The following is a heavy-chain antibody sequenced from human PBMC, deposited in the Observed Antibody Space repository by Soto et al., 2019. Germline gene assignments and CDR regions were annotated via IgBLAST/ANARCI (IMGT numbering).Heavy chain of an antibody. J-gene: IGHJ3*02. CDR1: GGTFSSYA. CDR3: GRIITFGGGGMMRAFDI. Sequence: QVQLVQSGAEVKKPGSSVKVSCKASGGTFSSYAISWVRQAPGQGLEWMGGIIPIFGTANYAQKFQGRVTKTADKSMNTHYMELSSLRSEDTAVYYCGRIITFGGGGMMRAFDIWVQGTMVTVAS. D-gene: IGHD3-16*01. V-gene: IGHV1-69*06. CDR2: IIPIFGTA.